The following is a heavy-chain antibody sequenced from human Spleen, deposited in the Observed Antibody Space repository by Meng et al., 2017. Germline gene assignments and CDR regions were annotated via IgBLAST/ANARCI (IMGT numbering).Heavy chain of an antibody. D-gene: IGHD5-24*01. J-gene: IGHJ4*02. CDR3: ARVETATTNPYFDY. Sequence: QVQLQESGPGLVKPSGTLSLNCTVSGGSISSGDYYWSWIRQPPGRGLEWIGYIYYSGSTYYNPSLRSRVTISVDTSKNQFSLILTSVTAADTAVYFCARVETATTNPYFDYWGQGTLVTVSS. V-gene: IGHV4-30-4*01. CDR2: IYYSGST. CDR1: GGSISSGDYY.